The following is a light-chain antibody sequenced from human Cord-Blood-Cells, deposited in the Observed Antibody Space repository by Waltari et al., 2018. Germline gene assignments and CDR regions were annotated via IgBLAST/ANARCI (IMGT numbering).Light chain of an antibody. CDR2: AAS. CDR3: QQANSVPLT. V-gene: IGKV1-12*01. Sequence: DIQMTQSPSSVSASVGDRVTITCRASQGLSSWLACYQQKPGKAPKLLIYAASSLQSGVPSRFSGSLAVTEFTHTISSLQPEDFSTYCCQQANSVPLTFGGGTKVEIK. J-gene: IGKJ4*01. CDR1: QGLSSW.